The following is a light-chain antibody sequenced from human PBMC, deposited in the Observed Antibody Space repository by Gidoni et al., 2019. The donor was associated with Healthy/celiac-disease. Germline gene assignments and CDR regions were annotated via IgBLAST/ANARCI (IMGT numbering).Light chain of an antibody. Sequence: EIVMTQSPATLSVSTGERATLSCRASQSVSSNLAWYQQKPGQAPRLLIYGASTRATGIPSRFSGSGSGTEFTLTISSLQSEDFAVYYCQQYNNWPIPFGQGTRLEIK. CDR3: QQYNNWPIP. J-gene: IGKJ5*01. V-gene: IGKV3-15*01. CDR2: GAS. CDR1: QSVSSN.